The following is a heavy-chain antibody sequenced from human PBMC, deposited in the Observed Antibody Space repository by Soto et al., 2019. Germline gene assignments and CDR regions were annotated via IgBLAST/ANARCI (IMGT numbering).Heavy chain of an antibody. V-gene: IGHV3-30-3*01. CDR2: ISYDGSNK. D-gene: IGHD3-16*02. Sequence: QVQLVESGGGVVQPGRSLRLSCAASGFTFSSYAMHWVRQAPGKGLEWVAVISYDGSNKYYADSVKGRFTISRDNSKNTLYLQMNSLRAEDTAVYYCARDSGDYVWGSYRYYYGMDVWGQGTTVTLSS. J-gene: IGHJ6*02. CDR1: GFTFSSYA. CDR3: ARDSGDYVWGSYRYYYGMDV.